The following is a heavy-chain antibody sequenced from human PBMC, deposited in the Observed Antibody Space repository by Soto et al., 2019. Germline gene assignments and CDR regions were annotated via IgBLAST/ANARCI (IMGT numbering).Heavy chain of an antibody. CDR1: GFTFSSYS. CDR2: ISSSSSTI. D-gene: IGHD6-6*01. CDR3: ARESSITARRPDWFDP. V-gene: IGHV3-48*02. Sequence: QPGGSLRLSCAASGFTFSSYSMNWVRQAPGKGLEWVSYISSSSSTIYYADSVKGRFTISRDNAKNSLYLQMNSLRDEGTAVYYCARESSITARRPDWFDPWGQGTLVTVSS. J-gene: IGHJ5*02.